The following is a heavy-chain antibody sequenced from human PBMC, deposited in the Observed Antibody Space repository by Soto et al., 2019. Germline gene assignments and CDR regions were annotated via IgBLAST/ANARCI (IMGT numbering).Heavy chain of an antibody. Sequence: SETLSLTCTVSGGSVSSGSYYWSWIRQPPGKGLEWIGYIYYSGSTNYNPSLKSRVTISVDTSKNQFSLKLSSVTAADTAVYYCATHLSYIVATDRRSGMDVWGQGTTVTVSS. V-gene: IGHV4-61*01. CDR2: IYYSGST. CDR1: GGSVSSGSYY. D-gene: IGHD5-12*01. J-gene: IGHJ6*02. CDR3: ATHLSYIVATDRRSGMDV.